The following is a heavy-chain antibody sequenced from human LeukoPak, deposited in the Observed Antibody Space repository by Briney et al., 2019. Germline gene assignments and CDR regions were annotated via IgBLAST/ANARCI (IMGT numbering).Heavy chain of an antibody. CDR1: GYTFTGYY. Sequence: ASVKVSCKASGYTFTGYYMHWVRQAPGQGLEWMGRINPNSGGTNYAQKFQGRVTMTRDTSISTAYMELSRLRSDDTAVYYCARDAEWLRSWDPLNLSSEFDYWGQGTLVTVSS. CDR3: ARDAEWLRSWDPLNLSSEFDY. J-gene: IGHJ4*02. V-gene: IGHV1-2*06. D-gene: IGHD5-12*01. CDR2: INPNSGGT.